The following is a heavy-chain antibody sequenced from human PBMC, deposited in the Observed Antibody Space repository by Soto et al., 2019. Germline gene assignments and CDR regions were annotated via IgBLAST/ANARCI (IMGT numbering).Heavy chain of an antibody. J-gene: IGHJ4*02. D-gene: IGHD1-26*01. CDR1: GGTFSSYA. CDR2: IIPIFGTA. CDR3: ARDPESYSGSYSSYYFDY. V-gene: IGHV1-69*13. Sequence: VASVKVSCKASGGTFSSYAISWVRQAPGQGLEWMGGIIPIFGTANYAQKFQGRVTITADESTSTAYMELSSLRSEDTAVYFCARDPESYSGSYSSYYFDYWGQGTLVTVSS.